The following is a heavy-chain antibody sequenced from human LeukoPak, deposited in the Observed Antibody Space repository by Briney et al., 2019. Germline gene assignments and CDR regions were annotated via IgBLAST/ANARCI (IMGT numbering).Heavy chain of an antibody. CDR2: IRFDGTNK. CDR3: AKFFSLRGSWYQGYFDY. CDR1: GFEFRSYG. J-gene: IGHJ4*02. Sequence: PGGSLRLSCAASGFEFRSYGMLWARQGPGKGLGWLSLIRFDGTNKYYADSVRGRFTVSRDNSKDMVYLQMNSLRAEDTAVYYCAKFFSLRGSWYQGYFDYWGQGTLVTVSS. D-gene: IGHD6-13*01. V-gene: IGHV3-30*02.